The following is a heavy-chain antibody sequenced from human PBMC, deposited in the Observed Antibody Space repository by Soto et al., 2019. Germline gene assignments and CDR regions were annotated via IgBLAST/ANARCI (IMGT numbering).Heavy chain of an antibody. J-gene: IGHJ6*02. Sequence: GGSLRLSCAASGFTFSSYGMHWVRQAPGKGLEWVAVIWYDGSNKYYADSVKGRFTISRDNSKNTLYLQMNSLRAEDTAVYYCARSSRPYEKFYMDVWGQGTTVTVSS. D-gene: IGHD6-6*01. V-gene: IGHV3-33*01. CDR3: ARSSRPYEKFYMDV. CDR1: GFTFSSYG. CDR2: IWYDGSNK.